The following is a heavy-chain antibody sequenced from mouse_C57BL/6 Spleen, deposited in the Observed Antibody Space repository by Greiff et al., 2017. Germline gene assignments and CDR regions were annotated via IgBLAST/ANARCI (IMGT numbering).Heavy chain of an antibody. D-gene: IGHD1-2*01. Sequence: QVQLQQSGAELVKPGASVKLSCKASGYTFTSYWMHWVKQRPGQGLEWIGRIYPNSGGTNYNEKFKSKATLTVDTPSSTAYMQLSSLTSEDSAVYYCEKDYGYGYWGKGTTVTASS. J-gene: IGHJ1*03. CDR1: GYTFTSYW. CDR2: IYPNSGGT. CDR3: EKDYGYGY. V-gene: IGHV1-72*01.